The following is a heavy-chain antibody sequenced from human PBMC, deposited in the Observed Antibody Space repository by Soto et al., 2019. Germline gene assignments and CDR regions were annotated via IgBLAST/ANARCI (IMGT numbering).Heavy chain of an antibody. CDR1: GGTFSSYT. J-gene: IGHJ4*02. Sequence: QVQLVQSGAEVKKPGSSVKVSCKASGGTFSSYTISWVRQAPGQGLEWMGRIIPILGIANYAQKFQGRVTITEDKTTSTAYMELSSLRSEDTAVYYCARDRGYGYNAVDYWGQGTLVTVSS. D-gene: IGHD5-12*01. CDR2: IIPILGIA. CDR3: ARDRGYGYNAVDY. V-gene: IGHV1-69*08.